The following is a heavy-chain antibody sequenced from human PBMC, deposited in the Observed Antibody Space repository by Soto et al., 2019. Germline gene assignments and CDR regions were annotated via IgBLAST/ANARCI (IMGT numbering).Heavy chain of an antibody. CDR2: IWYDGGNK. CDR3: ARDGQWLPRDGLRSSYYFDY. V-gene: IGHV3-33*01. CDR1: GFNFSSYV. Sequence: QVQLVESGGGVVQPGRSLRLSCAASGFNFSSYVMHWVRQAPGKGLEWVAVIWYDGGNKYYADSVKGRFTISRDNSKNTLYLQRNSLRAEDTAVHYCARDGQWLPRDGLRSSYYFDYWGQGTLVTVSS. J-gene: IGHJ4*02. D-gene: IGHD6-19*01.